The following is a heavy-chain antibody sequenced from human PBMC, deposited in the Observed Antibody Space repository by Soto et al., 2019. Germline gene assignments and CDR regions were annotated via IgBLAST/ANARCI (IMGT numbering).Heavy chain of an antibody. J-gene: IGHJ6*04. D-gene: IGHD2-2*01. CDR3: ANTRGLGLLDA. Sequence: QVHLLESGPGLVKPSGTLSLTCTVSGGSISSRNRWSWVRQSPGKGLEWIGEGSHSGSTNSNPSLKSRVTISLEKSNNPFSLILESMTAADAAVSFGANTRGLGLLDAWGKGTTVVVSS. CDR1: GGSISSRNR. V-gene: IGHV4-4*02. CDR2: GSHSGST.